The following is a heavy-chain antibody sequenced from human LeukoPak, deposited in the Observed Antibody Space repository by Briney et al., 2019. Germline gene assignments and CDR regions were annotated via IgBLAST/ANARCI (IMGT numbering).Heavy chain of an antibody. D-gene: IGHD3-22*01. CDR2: IWYDGSNK. Sequence: GRSLRLSCAASGFTFSSYGMHWVRQAPGKGLEWVAVIWYDGSNKYYADSVKGRFTISRDNAKNSLYLQMNSLRAEDTAVYYCARDYNDNYDSSGYYWGGNWFDPWGQGTLVTVSS. V-gene: IGHV3-33*01. J-gene: IGHJ5*02. CDR3: ARDYNDNYDSSGYYWGGNWFDP. CDR1: GFTFSSYG.